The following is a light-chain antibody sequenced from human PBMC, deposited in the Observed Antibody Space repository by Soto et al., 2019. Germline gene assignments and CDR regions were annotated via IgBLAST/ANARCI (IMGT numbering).Light chain of an antibody. V-gene: IGLV2-11*01. CDR1: SSDVGGYNY. CDR2: DVT. Sequence: QSVLTQPRSVSGSPGQSVTISCTGSSSDVGGYNYVSWYQHHPGKAPKLMISDVTKRPSGVPDRFSGSKSGNTASLTISGLQAEDEAVYYCYSYAGSYTWVFGGGTKLTVL. CDR3: YSYAGSYTWV. J-gene: IGLJ3*02.